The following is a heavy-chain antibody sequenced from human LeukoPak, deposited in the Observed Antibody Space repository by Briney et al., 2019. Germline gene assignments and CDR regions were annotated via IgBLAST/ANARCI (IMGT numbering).Heavy chain of an antibody. V-gene: IGHV4-39*01. CDR2: VSYSGST. CDR3: ARRTGGPRSYWPPDI. J-gene: IGHJ3*02. CDR1: GDSISSTTYY. D-gene: IGHD3-10*01. Sequence: PSETLSLTCTVSGDSISSTTYYWGWIRQSPGKGLEWIGSVSYSGSTFYNPSLTRRVTVSVDTSKNQFSLRLSSVTAADTAVYYCARRTGGPRSYWPPDIWGQGTMVTVSS.